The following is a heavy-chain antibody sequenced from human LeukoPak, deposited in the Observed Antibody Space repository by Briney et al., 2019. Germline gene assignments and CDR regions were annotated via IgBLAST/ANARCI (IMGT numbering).Heavy chain of an antibody. CDR1: GGSLSSYY. CDR2: IYYSGSA. D-gene: IGHD3-22*01. J-gene: IGHJ3*01. CDR3: ARFDISGYRAFDF. Sequence: PSETLSLTCTVSGGSLSSYYWSWIRQPPGKGLEYIGFIYYSGSANYNPSLRSRVTISVDTSKNQFSLRLNSVTAADTAVYYSARFDISGYRAFDFWGQGTMVTVSS. V-gene: IGHV4-59*01.